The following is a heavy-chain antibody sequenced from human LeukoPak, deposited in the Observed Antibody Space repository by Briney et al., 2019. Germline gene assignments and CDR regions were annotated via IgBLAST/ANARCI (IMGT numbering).Heavy chain of an antibody. Sequence: SETLSLTCTVSGYSISSGYYWGWIRQPPGKGLEWIGSIYHSGSTYYNPSLKSRVTISVDTSKNQFSLKLSSVTAADTAVYYCARDEEGYYDSSGYYYWFDPWGQGTLVTVSS. J-gene: IGHJ5*02. D-gene: IGHD3-22*01. CDR3: ARDEEGYYDSSGYYYWFDP. V-gene: IGHV4-38-2*02. CDR2: IYHSGST. CDR1: GYSISSGYY.